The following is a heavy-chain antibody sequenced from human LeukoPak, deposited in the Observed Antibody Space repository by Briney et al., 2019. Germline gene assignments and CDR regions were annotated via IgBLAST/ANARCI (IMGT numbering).Heavy chain of an antibody. CDR2: IYYSGST. CDR1: GGSISSYY. D-gene: IGHD3-10*01. Sequence: SETLSLTCTVSGGSISSYYWSRIRQPPGKGLEWIGYIYYSGSTNYNPSLKSRVTISVDTSKNQFSLKLSSVTAADTAVYYCASQRGSGTGFDYWGQGTLVTVSS. J-gene: IGHJ4*02. CDR3: ASQRGSGTGFDY. V-gene: IGHV4-59*08.